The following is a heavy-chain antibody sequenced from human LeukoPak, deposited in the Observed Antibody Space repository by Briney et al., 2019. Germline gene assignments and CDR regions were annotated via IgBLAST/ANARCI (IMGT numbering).Heavy chain of an antibody. V-gene: IGHV5-51*01. CDR2: IYPGDSDT. J-gene: IGHJ4*02. D-gene: IGHD3-3*01. CDR3: ARQNDFRLDY. CDR1: GYTFSSYW. Sequence: GESLKISCKGSGYTFSSYWIGWVRQMPGKGLEWMGIIYPGDSDTRYSPSLQGQVTISVDTSIGTAYLQWSSLKASDTAIYYCARQNDFRLDYWGQGTLVTVSS.